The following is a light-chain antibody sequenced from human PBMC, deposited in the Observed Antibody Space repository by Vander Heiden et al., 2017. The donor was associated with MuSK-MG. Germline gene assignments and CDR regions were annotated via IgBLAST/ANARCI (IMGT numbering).Light chain of an antibody. CDR2: CIS. V-gene: IGLV1-40*01. Sequence: VLTQPPSVSSPPGQRVTISWTGSSFNIGAGYVVHWYQQLPGTDPNLSSYCISNRPSGAPERFSGSKSCTSALLDITGPEAEDDGEYYGQLSDSPLGDCVVFGTGTKVTVL. J-gene: IGLJ2*01. CDR3: QLSDSPLGDCVV. CDR1: SFNIGAGYV.